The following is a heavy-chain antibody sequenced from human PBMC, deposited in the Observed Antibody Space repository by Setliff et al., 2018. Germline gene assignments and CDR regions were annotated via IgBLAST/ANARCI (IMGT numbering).Heavy chain of an antibody. CDR3: ARGLVDTPMAPFDY. V-gene: IGHV4-39*01. Sequence: PSETLSLTCSVSAGAISRSGYYWGWIRQSPGKGLEWIGSVHYNGNAYYTPSLKSRLTVSVDTAKNQFSLRLTSVTVADTAVYYCARGLVDTPMAPFDYWGQGTLVTVSS. J-gene: IGHJ4*02. CDR2: VHYNGNA. D-gene: IGHD5-18*01. CDR1: AGAISRSGYY.